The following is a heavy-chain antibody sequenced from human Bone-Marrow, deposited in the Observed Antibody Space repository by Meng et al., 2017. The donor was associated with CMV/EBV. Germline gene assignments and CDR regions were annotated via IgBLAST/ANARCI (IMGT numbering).Heavy chain of an antibody. CDR1: GFTFSSYS. CDR2: ISSSSSYI. Sequence: GESLKISCAASGFTFSSYSMNWVRQAPWKGLEWVSSISSSSSYIYYADSLKGRFTISRDKAKNSLYLQMNSLRAEDTAVYYCAIGVWDVWGQGTTVTVSS. J-gene: IGHJ6*02. CDR3: AIGVWDV. V-gene: IGHV3-21*01.